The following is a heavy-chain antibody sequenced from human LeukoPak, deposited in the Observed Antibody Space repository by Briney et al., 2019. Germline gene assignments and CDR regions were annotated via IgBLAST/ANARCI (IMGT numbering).Heavy chain of an antibody. D-gene: IGHD3-22*01. Sequence: ASVKVSCKASGYTFTGYYLHWVRQAPGQGLGWMGRINPNSGDTNYAQKFQGRVTMTRDTSISTAYMELSGLTSEDTAVYYCARDRSPYYYDSSGYYYGYGMDVWGQGTTVTVSS. CDR3: ARDRSPYYYDSSGYYYGYGMDV. J-gene: IGHJ6*02. CDR1: GYTFTGYY. V-gene: IGHV1-2*06. CDR2: INPNSGDT.